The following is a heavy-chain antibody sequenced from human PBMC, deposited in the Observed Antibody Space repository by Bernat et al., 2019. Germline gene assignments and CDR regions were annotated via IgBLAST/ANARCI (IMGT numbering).Heavy chain of an antibody. J-gene: IGHJ6*03. D-gene: IGHD3-3*01. Sequence: EVQLVESGGGLVKPGGSLRLSCAASGFTFSSYAMNWVRQAPGKGLEWVSGIGGSGDGTYYADSVQGRFTISRDNSGNTLYLQMNSLRVEDTAVYYCAKAGDDFWSTDPTNRYYFYYYMDVWGKGTTVAVSS. CDR1: GFTFSSYA. V-gene: IGHV3-23*04. CDR3: AKAGDDFWSTDPTNRYYFYYYMDV. CDR2: IGGSGDGT.